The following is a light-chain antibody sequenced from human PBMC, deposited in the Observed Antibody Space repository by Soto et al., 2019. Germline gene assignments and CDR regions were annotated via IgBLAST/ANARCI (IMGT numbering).Light chain of an antibody. CDR2: DAS. Sequence: EIVLTQSPGTLSLSPGERATLSCRASQSVTSSYLARYQQKPGQAPRLLIYDASSRATGIPDRFSGSGSGTDFTLTISRLEPEDFAVYYCQQYGGSPKTFGQGTKVEIK. CDR1: QSVTSSY. CDR3: QQYGGSPKT. V-gene: IGKV3-20*01. J-gene: IGKJ1*01.